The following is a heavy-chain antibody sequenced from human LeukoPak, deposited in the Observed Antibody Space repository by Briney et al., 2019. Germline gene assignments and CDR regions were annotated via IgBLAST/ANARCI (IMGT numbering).Heavy chain of an antibody. CDR1: GFTFDDYA. D-gene: IGHD6-19*01. J-gene: IGHJ4*02. V-gene: IGHV3-9*01. Sequence: PGRSLRLSCAASGFTFDDYAMHWVRQAPGKGLEWVSGISWNSGSIGYADSVKGRFTISRDNAKNSLYLQMNSLRAEDTALYYCAKGWLVPPTRGPLNYWGQGTLVTVPS. CDR3: AKGWLVPPTRGPLNY. CDR2: ISWNSGSI.